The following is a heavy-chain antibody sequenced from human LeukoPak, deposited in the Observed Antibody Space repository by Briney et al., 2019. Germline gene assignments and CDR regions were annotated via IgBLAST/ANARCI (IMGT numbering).Heavy chain of an antibody. V-gene: IGHV1-69*05. J-gene: IGHJ3*02. Sequence: SVKVSCKASGGTFSSYAISWVRQAPGQGLEWMGGINPIFGTANYAQKFQGRVTITTDESTSTAYMELGSLRSEDTAVYYCARVMNYYDSSGYYDQGAFDIWGQGTMVTVSS. CDR1: GGTFSSYA. D-gene: IGHD3-22*01. CDR2: INPIFGTA. CDR3: ARVMNYYDSSGYYDQGAFDI.